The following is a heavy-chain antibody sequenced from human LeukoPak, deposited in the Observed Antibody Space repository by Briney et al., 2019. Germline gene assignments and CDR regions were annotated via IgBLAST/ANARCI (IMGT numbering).Heavy chain of an antibody. CDR3: ARHRYCTSTACFDMGGY. CDR2: IYPGDSDT. J-gene: IGHJ4*02. Sequence: GESLKISCKGSGYSFINYWIGWVRQMPGKGLEWMGAIYPGDSDTRYSPSFQGQVTISADKSISTAYLQWSSLKASDTAMYYCARHRYCTSTACFDMGGYWGQGTLVTVSS. CDR1: GYSFINYW. D-gene: IGHD2-2*01. V-gene: IGHV5-51*01.